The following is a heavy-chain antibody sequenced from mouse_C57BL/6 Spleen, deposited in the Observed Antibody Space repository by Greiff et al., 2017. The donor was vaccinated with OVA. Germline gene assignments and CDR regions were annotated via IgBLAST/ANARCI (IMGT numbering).Heavy chain of an antibody. D-gene: IGHD3-2*02. Sequence: EVQVVESGPGLVKPSQSLSLTCSVTGYSITSGYYWNWIRQFPGNKLEWMGYISYDGSNNYNPSLKNRISITRDTSKNQFFLKLNSVTTEDTATYYCARDRSSGYGDAMDYWGQGTSVTVSS. J-gene: IGHJ4*01. V-gene: IGHV3-6*01. CDR2: ISYDGSN. CDR1: GYSITSGYY. CDR3: ARDRSSGYGDAMDY.